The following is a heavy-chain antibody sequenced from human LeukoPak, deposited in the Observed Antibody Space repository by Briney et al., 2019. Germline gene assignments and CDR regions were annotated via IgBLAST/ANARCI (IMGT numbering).Heavy chain of an antibody. CDR3: ARTPIYYGAPFDY. J-gene: IGHJ4*02. Sequence: SGGSLRLSCAASGFTFSSYSMNWVRQAPGKGLEWVSSISSSSSYIYYADSVKGRFTISRDNAKTSLYLQMNSLRAEDTAVYYCARTPIYYGAPFDYWGQGTLVTVSS. D-gene: IGHD4-17*01. V-gene: IGHV3-21*01. CDR2: ISSSSSYI. CDR1: GFTFSSYS.